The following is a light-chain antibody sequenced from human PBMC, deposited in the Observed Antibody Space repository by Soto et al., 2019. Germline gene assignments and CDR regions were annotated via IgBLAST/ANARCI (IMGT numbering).Light chain of an antibody. J-gene: IGKJ1*01. V-gene: IGKV1-39*01. CDR3: QQSYSTPTWT. CDR1: QSISSY. CDR2: AAS. Sequence: DIHMPQSPSCLSACVGDSVSIAWRGSQSISSYLNWYQQKPGKAPKLLIYAASSLQSGVPSRFSGSGSGTDFTLTISSLQPEDYATYYCQQSYSTPTWTFGQGTKVDIK.